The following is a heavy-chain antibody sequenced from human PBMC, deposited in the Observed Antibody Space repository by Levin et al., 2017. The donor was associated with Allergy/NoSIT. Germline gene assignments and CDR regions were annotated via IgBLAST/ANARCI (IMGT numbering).Heavy chain of an antibody. D-gene: IGHD2-2*03. J-gene: IGHJ4*02. CDR2: INPNSGGT. CDR1: GYTFTDYY. Sequence: GESLKISCKASGYTFTDYYMHWVRQAPGQGLEWMGWINPNSGGTNFAQKFQDRVTMTRDTSISTAYMELSRLRSDDTAVYYCARAPFGRGYCTSTSCHLDFWGQGTLVTVSS. CDR3: ARAPFGRGYCTSTSCHLDF. V-gene: IGHV1-2*02.